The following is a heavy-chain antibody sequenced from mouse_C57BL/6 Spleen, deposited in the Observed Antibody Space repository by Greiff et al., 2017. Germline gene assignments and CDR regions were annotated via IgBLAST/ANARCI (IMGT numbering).Heavy chain of an antibody. CDR2: ISGGGGNT. J-gene: IGHJ2*01. CDR1: GFTFSSYT. CDR3: ASLITRGY. V-gene: IGHV5-9*01. Sequence: DVMLVESGGGLVKPGGSLKLSCAASGFTFSSYTMSWVRQTPEKRLEWVATISGGGGNTYYPDSVKGRFTISRDNAKNTLYLQMSSLRSEDTALYYCASLITRGYWGQGTTLTVSS. D-gene: IGHD1-1*01.